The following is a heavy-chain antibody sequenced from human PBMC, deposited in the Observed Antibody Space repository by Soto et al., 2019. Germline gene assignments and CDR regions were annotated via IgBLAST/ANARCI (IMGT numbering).Heavy chain of an antibody. V-gene: IGHV3-30*18. CDR2: ISYDGSNK. CDR3: ANTYGSNNYYFDY. D-gene: IGHD3-10*01. CDR1: GFTFSSYG. Sequence: QVQLVESGGGVVQPGRSLRLSCAASGFTFSSYGMHWVRLAPGKGLEWVAVISYDGSNKYYADSVKGRFTISRDNSKNTLYLQMNSLRAEDTAVYYCANTYGSNNYYFDYWAQGTLVTVSS. J-gene: IGHJ4*02.